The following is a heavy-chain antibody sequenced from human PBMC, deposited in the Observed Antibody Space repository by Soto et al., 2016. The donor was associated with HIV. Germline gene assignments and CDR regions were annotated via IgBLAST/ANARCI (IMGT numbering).Heavy chain of an antibody. J-gene: IGHJ4*02. V-gene: IGHV3-74*01. D-gene: IGHD3-16*01. CDR1: GFSSSNYW. Sequence: EVQLVESGGGLVQPGGSLRLSCAASGFSSSNYWMHWVRQAPGKGLVWVSRINKDGSTTTYADSVRGRFTISRDYAKNTLYLQMNTLRVEDTAVYYCSRDTFGPDDYWGQGTLVTVSP. CDR3: SRDTFGPDDY. CDR2: INKDGSTT.